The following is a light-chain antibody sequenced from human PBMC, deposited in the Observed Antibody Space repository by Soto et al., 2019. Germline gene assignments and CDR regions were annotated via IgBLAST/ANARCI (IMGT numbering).Light chain of an antibody. V-gene: IGLV2-11*01. Sequence: QPVLTQPRSVSGSPGQSVTISCTGTSSDVGGYNYVSWYQHHPGKAPKLMIYDVSKRPSGVPDRFSGSKSGNTASLTISGLQAEDEADYYCCSYAGSYTLRVFGGGTKLTVL. J-gene: IGLJ3*02. CDR1: SSDVGGYNY. CDR2: DVS. CDR3: CSYAGSYTLRV.